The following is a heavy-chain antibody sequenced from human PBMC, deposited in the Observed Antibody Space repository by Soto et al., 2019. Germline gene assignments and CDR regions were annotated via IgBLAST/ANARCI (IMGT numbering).Heavy chain of an antibody. CDR3: ARDLWYEDIVVVVAARETDY. CDR1: GFTFSSYS. J-gene: IGHJ4*02. V-gene: IGHV3-21*01. D-gene: IGHD2-15*01. CDR2: ISSSSSYI. Sequence: EVQLVESGGGLVKPGGSLRLSCAASGFTFSSYSMNWVRQAPGKGLEWVSSISSSSSYIYYADSVKGRFTISRDNAKNSLYLQMNSLRAEDTAVYYCARDLWYEDIVVVVAARETDYWGQGTLVTVSS.